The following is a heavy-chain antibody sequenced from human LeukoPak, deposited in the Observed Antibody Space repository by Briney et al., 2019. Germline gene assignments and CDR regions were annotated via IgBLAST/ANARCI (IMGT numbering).Heavy chain of an antibody. CDR1: GGSFSGYH. CDR2: INHSGST. V-gene: IGHV4-34*01. Sequence: SETLSLTCAVYGGSFSGYHWSWIRQPPGKGLEWIGEINHSGSTNYNPSLKSRVTISVDTSKNQFSLKLSSVTAADTAVYYCARRNVWGSYRSLYFDYWGQGTLVTVSS. CDR3: ARRNVWGSYRSLYFDY. J-gene: IGHJ4*02. D-gene: IGHD3-16*02.